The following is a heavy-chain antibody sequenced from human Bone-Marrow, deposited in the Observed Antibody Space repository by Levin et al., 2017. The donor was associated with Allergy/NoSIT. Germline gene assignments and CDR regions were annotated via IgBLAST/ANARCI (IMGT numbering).Heavy chain of an antibody. J-gene: IGHJ4*02. CDR2: ISSSSSTI. V-gene: IGHV3-48*01. D-gene: IGHD7-27*01. Sequence: GASVKVSCAASGFTFSSYSMNWVRQAPGKGLEWVSYISSSSSTIYYADSVKGRFTISRDNAKNSLYLQMNSLRAEDTAVYYCANLRTRPNRGNFDYWGQGTLVTVSS. CDR1: GFTFSSYS. CDR3: ANLRTRPNRGNFDY.